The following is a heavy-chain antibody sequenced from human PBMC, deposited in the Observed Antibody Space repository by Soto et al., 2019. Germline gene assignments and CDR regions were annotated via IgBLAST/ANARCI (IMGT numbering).Heavy chain of an antibody. Sequence: SETLSLTCTVSGGSISSSSYYWGWIRQPPGKGLEWIGSIYYSGSTYYNPSLKSRVTISVDTSKNQLSLKLSSVTAADTAVYYCARHRITIFGVVITLDYWGQGTLVTVSS. V-gene: IGHV4-39*01. CDR3: ARHRITIFGVVITLDY. CDR2: IYYSGST. D-gene: IGHD3-3*01. J-gene: IGHJ4*02. CDR1: GGSISSSSYY.